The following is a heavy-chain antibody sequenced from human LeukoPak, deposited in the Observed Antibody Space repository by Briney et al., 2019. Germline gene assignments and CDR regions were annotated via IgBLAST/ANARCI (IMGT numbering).Heavy chain of an antibody. Sequence: ASVKVSCKASGYTFTSYGISWVRQAPGQGLEWMGWMNPNSGNTGYAQKFQGRVTMTRNTSISTAYMELSSLRSEDTAVYYCARGAQYSGSYVDAFDIWGQGTMVTVSS. CDR3: ARGAQYSGSYVDAFDI. CDR1: GYTFTSYG. V-gene: IGHV1-8*02. CDR2: MNPNSGNT. D-gene: IGHD1-26*01. J-gene: IGHJ3*02.